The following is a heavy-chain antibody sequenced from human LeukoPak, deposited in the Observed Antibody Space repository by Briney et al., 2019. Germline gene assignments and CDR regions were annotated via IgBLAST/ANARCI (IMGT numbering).Heavy chain of an antibody. CDR1: GFTFSSYD. D-gene: IGHD1-26*01. V-gene: IGHV3-13*04. CDR2: IGTAGDT. Sequence: QPGGSLRLSCAASGFTFSSYDMHWVRQATGKGLEWVSAIGTAGDTYYPGSVKGRFTISRENAKNSLYLQMNSLRAGDTAVYYCARSGSRDAFDIWGQGTMVTVSS. J-gene: IGHJ3*02. CDR3: ARSGSRDAFDI.